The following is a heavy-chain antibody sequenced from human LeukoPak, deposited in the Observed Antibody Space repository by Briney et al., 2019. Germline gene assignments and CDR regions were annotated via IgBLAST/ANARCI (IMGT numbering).Heavy chain of an antibody. D-gene: IGHD2-15*01. CDR2: IYYSGST. CDR3: ARPQISPFRFDAFDI. Sequence: KPSETLSLTCTVSGGSISSSSYYWGWIRQPPGKGLEWIGSIYYSGSTYYNPSLKSRVTISLDTSKNQFSLKLSSLTAADTAVYYCARPQISPFRFDAFDIWGQGTMVTVPS. V-gene: IGHV4-39*01. CDR1: GGSISSSSYY. J-gene: IGHJ3*02.